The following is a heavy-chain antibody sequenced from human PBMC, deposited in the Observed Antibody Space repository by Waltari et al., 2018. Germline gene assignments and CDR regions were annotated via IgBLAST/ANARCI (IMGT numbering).Heavy chain of an antibody. CDR1: GGTFSSYA. J-gene: IGHJ6*02. Sequence: QVQLVQSGAEVKKPGSSVKGSCKASGGTFSSYAISWVRQAPGQGLEWMGGIIPIFGTANYAQKFQGRVTITADESTSTAYMELSSLRSEDTAVYYCARDKITGTTNYYYYYGMDVWGQGTTVTVSS. CDR2: IIPIFGTA. D-gene: IGHD1-7*01. CDR3: ARDKITGTTNYYYYYGMDV. V-gene: IGHV1-69*01.